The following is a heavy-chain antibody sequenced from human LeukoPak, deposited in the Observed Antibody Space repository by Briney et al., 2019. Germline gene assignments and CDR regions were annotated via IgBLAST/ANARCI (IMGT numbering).Heavy chain of an antibody. V-gene: IGHV3-43*01. CDR1: GFTFDDYT. D-gene: IGHD6-19*01. CDR2: ISWDGGST. J-gene: IGHJ3*02. CDR3: AKDSQQWDAAGAFDI. Sequence: PGGSLRLSCAASGFTFDDYTMHWVRQAPGKGLEWVSLISWDGGSTYYADSVKGRFTISRDNSKNSLYLQMNSLRTEDTALYYCAKDSQQWDAAGAFDIWGQGTMVTVSS.